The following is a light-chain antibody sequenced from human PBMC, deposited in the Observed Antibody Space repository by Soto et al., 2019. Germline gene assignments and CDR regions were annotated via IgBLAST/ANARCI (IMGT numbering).Light chain of an antibody. CDR2: KAS. V-gene: IGKV1-5*03. Sequence: DIQMTHSHPTLSASILEGLTLXPPASQSISSWVAWYQQKPGKAPKLLIYKASSLESGVPSRFRGSGSGTEFTLTISSLEPDDFASYYCQQYSTYFTFTFGGGTKVDIK. CDR1: QSISSW. J-gene: IGKJ4*01. CDR3: QQYSTYFTFT.